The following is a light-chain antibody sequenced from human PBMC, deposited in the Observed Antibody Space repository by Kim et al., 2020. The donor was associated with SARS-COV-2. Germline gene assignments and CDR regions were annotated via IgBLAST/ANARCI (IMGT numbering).Light chain of an antibody. J-gene: IGKJ4*01. CDR1: QSLLYSSNNKNY. Sequence: DIVMTQSPDSLAVSLGERATINCKSSQSLLYSSNNKNYLAWYQHKPGQPPKVLIYWASTRESGVPDRFSGSGSGTDFTLTISSLQAEDVAVYYCQQYYTTHSFGGGTKV. CDR2: WAS. V-gene: IGKV4-1*01. CDR3: QQYYTTHS.